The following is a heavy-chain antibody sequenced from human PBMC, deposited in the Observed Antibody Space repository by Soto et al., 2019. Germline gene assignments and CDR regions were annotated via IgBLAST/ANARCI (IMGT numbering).Heavy chain of an antibody. CDR3: AREVWFGEIPQDYGDPYYYYYYMDV. CDR2: IYYSGST. CDR1: GGSISSSSYY. J-gene: IGHJ6*03. D-gene: IGHD3-10*01. V-gene: IGHV4-39*02. Sequence: QLQLQESGPGLVKPSETLSLTCTVSGGSISSSSYYWGWIRQPPGKGLEWIGSIYYSGSTYYNPSLKSRVTISVDTSKNQFSLKLSSVTAADTAVYYCAREVWFGEIPQDYGDPYYYYYYMDVWGKGTTVTVSS.